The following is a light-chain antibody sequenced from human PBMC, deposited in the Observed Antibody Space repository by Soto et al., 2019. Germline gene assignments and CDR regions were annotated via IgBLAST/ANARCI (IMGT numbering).Light chain of an antibody. CDR2: EVS. CDR1: SSDVGGYNY. Sequence: QSALTQPASVSGSPGQSITISCTGTSSDVGGYNYVSWFQQHPGKAPKLMIYEVSNRPSGVSNRFSGYKSGNTASLTISGLHAEDEAGYYCRSYTSTYTVIFGGGTKLTVL. V-gene: IGLV2-14*03. J-gene: IGLJ2*01. CDR3: RSYTSTYTVI.